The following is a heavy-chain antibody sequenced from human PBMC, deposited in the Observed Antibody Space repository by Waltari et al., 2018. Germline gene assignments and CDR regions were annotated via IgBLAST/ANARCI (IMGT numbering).Heavy chain of an antibody. V-gene: IGHV3-64*07. CDR3: AREGSYYHLDF. Sequence: EVQLVESGGGLVQPGGSLRLSCAGSGFTFSTYSMQWVRQAPGKGLEHVSAINSNGDSTDYADSVKGRFTISRDNSKNTLYLQMGSLTGEDMAVYYWAREGSYYHLDFWGQGTLVTVSS. CDR2: INSNGDST. J-gene: IGHJ4*02. D-gene: IGHD1-26*01. CDR1: GFTFSTYS.